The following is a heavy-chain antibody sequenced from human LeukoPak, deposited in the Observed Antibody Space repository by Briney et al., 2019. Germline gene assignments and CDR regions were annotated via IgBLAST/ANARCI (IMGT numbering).Heavy chain of an antibody. CDR3: ARLEYYFGSGEYYNPLFDY. CDR1: GYTFTNHW. V-gene: IGHV5-51*01. Sequence: GESLKISCKGSGYTFTNHWIAWVRQMPGKGLEWMGVIYPSDSDTKYSPSFQGQVTISADKSISTAYLQWTSLKSSDTAMYFCARLEYYFGSGEYYNPLFDYWGQGTLVTVSS. D-gene: IGHD3-10*01. J-gene: IGHJ4*02. CDR2: IYPSDSDT.